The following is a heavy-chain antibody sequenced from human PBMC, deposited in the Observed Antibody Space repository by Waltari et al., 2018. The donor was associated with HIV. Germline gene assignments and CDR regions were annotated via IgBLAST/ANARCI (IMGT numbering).Heavy chain of an antibody. V-gene: IGHV3-30*17. CDR3: ARDQTMTRAFDV. Sequence: QVQLVESGGGVVEPGRSMRLSCAASGFPFSRYDMHWVRQAQGKWLEWWAFRAKDISTKIYGYSVKGGVTIARDNSKNTLYLQMNSLRAEDTAVYYCARDQTMTRAFDVWAQGTMVTVSS. CDR1: GFPFSRYD. D-gene: IGHD3-22*01. CDR2: RAKDISTK. J-gene: IGHJ3*01.